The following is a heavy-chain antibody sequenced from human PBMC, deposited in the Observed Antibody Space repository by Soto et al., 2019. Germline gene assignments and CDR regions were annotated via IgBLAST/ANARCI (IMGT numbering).Heavy chain of an antibody. CDR2: IYYSGST. Sequence: SETLSLTCTVSGGSISSSSYYWGWIRQPPGKGLEWIGSIYYSGSTYYNPSLKSRVTISVDTSKNQFSLKLSSVTAADTAVYYCASQLEDLGYYFDYWGQGTLVTVSS. CDR3: ASQLEDLGYYFDY. D-gene: IGHD3-3*01. V-gene: IGHV4-39*01. J-gene: IGHJ4*02. CDR1: GGSISSSSYY.